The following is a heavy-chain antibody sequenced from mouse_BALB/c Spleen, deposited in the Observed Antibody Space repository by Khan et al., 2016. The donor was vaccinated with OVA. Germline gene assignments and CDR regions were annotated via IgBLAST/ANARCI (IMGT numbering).Heavy chain of an antibody. CDR1: GYNFTSYW. CDR3: ARENYDGRSCYAMDH. CDR2: IGPGSSNS. D-gene: IGHD1-1*01. Sequence: DLVKPGTSVKLYCKTSGYNFTSYWINWIKQRPGQGLEWIGRIGPGSSNSYYNEMFKGKAALTVDISSSTAYIQLSSQSSEDSAGDFCARENYDGRSCYAMDHWRQGTSDTVSS. J-gene: IGHJ4*01. V-gene: IGHV1S41*01.